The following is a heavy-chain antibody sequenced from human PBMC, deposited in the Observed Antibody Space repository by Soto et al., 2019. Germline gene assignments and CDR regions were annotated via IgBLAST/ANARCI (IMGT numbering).Heavy chain of an antibody. Sequence: EVQLVESGGGLVQPGGSLKLSCAASGFTFSGSAVHWVRQASGKGLEWVGRIRSKANNYATAYAASVQGRLTIFRDDLKNTAYLQMNSLKTEDTAVYYCTNPQVYYGMDVWGQGTTVTVSS. J-gene: IGHJ6*02. CDR1: GFTFSGSA. CDR2: IRSKANNYAT. CDR3: TNPQVYYGMDV. V-gene: IGHV3-73*02.